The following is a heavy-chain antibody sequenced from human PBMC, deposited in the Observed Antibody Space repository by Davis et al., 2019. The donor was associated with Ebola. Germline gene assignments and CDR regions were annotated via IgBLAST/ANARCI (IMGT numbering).Heavy chain of an antibody. D-gene: IGHD3-3*01. Sequence: GESLKISCAASGFTFSNYAMTWVRQAPGRGLEWVSGINGRGSTTYYGDSVKGRFTVSRDNSKNTMYLQMNSLRAEDTAVYYCARSGLSFGVVKYHYGMDVWGKGTTVTVSS. CDR2: INGRGSTT. CDR1: GFTFSNYA. CDR3: ARSGLSFGVVKYHYGMDV. J-gene: IGHJ6*04. V-gene: IGHV3-23*01.